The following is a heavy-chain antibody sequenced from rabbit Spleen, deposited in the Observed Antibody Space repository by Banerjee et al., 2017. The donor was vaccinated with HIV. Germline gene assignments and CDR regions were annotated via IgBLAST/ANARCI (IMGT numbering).Heavy chain of an antibody. J-gene: IGHJ4*01. CDR1: GFDFSNYG. D-gene: IGHD1-1*01. V-gene: IGHV1S47*01. CDR2: IEPIFGNT. Sequence: QEQLVESGGGLVQPGGSLKLSCKASGFDFSNYGVSWVRQAPGKGLEWIGYIEPIFGNTYYANWVNGRFTISSHNAQNTLYLQLNSLTAADTATYFCARSGDVGGDYTWDLWGPGTLVTVS. CDR3: ARSGDVGGDYTWDL.